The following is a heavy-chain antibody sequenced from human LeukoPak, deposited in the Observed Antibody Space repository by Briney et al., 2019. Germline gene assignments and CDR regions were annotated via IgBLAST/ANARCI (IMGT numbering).Heavy chain of an antibody. V-gene: IGHV3-30*18. CDR2: ISYDGSNK. D-gene: IGHD3-9*01. CDR1: GFTFSSYG. J-gene: IGHJ4*02. CDR3: AKDWNRRARGALTGPFDY. Sequence: GGSLRLSCAAPGFTFSSYGMHWVRQAPGKGLEWVAVISYDGSNKYYADSVKGRFTISRDNSKNTLYLQMNSLRAEDTAVYYCAKDWNRRARGALTGPFDYWGQGTLVTVSS.